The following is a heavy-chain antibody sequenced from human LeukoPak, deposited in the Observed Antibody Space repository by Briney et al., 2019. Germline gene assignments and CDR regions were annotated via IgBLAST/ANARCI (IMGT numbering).Heavy chain of an antibody. D-gene: IGHD3-10*01. CDR1: GYTFTAYY. CDR3: ARDRNYGSGSYGIGWFDP. J-gene: IGHJ5*02. CDR2: INPNSGNT. Sequence: ASLKVSCKAPGYTFTAYYMHWVRQAPGQGLEWMGWINPNSGNTNYAQKFQGRVTMTTDTSISTAYMELSRLRSDDTAVYYCARDRNYGSGSYGIGWFDPWGQGTLVTASS. V-gene: IGHV1-2*02.